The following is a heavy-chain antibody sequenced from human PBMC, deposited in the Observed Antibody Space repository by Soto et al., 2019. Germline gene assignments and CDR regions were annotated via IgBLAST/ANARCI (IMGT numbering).Heavy chain of an antibody. Sequence: QVHLVESGGGLVKPGGSLRLSCAASGFTFSDYYMGWVRQAPGKGLEWMSYIPSGSGYSNSADSVKGRFTIARDNAKNSLYLKMNSLRVEDTAVYYCVGDPFAAEEGKKKYACSGMHVWGQGTTVTVSS. CDR3: VGDPFAAEEGKKKYACSGMHV. D-gene: IGHD3-16*01. V-gene: IGHV3-11*06. J-gene: IGHJ6*02. CDR2: IPSGSGYS. CDR1: GFTFSDYY.